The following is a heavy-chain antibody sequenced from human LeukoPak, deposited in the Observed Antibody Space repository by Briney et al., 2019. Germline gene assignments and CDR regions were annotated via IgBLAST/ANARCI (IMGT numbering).Heavy chain of an antibody. V-gene: IGHV4-34*01. D-gene: IGHD6-6*01. CDR3: ARVALAARPPWFDP. Sequence: SETLSLTCAVYGGSFSGYYWSWIRQPPGKGLEWIGEINHSGSTNYNPSLKSRVTISVDTSKNQFSLKLSSVTAADTAVYYCARVALAARPPWFDPWGQGTLVTVSS. J-gene: IGHJ5*02. CDR2: INHSGST. CDR1: GGSFSGYY.